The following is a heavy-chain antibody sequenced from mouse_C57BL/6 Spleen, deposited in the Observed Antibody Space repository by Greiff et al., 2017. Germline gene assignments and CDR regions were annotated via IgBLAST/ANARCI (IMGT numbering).Heavy chain of an antibody. V-gene: IGHV1-61*01. D-gene: IGHD2-2*01. J-gene: IGHJ3*01. CDR2: IYPSDSET. CDR3: ARRGYDVAWFAY. Sequence: QVQLKQPGAELVRPGSSVKLSCKASGYTFTSYWMDWVKQRPGQGLEWIGNIYPSDSETHYNQKFKDKATLTVDKSSSTAYMQLSSLTSEDSAVYYCARRGYDVAWFAYWGQGTLVTVSA. CDR1: GYTFTSYW.